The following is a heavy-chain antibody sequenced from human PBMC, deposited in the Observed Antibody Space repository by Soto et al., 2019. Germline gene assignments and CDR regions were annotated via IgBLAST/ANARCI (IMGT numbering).Heavy chain of an antibody. V-gene: IGHV4-39*01. CDR3: ARFVVLATRHADFDF. CDR1: GDSITNNNFY. CDR2: IYYLGNT. Sequence: PSETLSLTCTVSGDSITNNNFYWGWVRQPPGKGLDWIGNIYYLGNTFYNPSLRSRVTISADTSKNQFSLNLSSVTAADTAVYYCARFVVLATRHADFDFWGQGTLVTVSS. J-gene: IGHJ4*02. D-gene: IGHD2-21*01.